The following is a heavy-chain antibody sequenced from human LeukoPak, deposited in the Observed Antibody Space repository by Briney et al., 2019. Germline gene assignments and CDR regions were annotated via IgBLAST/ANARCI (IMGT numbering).Heavy chain of an antibody. J-gene: IGHJ4*02. CDR1: GFTFSDYY. D-gene: IGHD2-15*01. Sequence: GGSLRLSCAASGFTFSDYYMSWIRQAPGKGLEWVGRIKSKTDGGTTDYAAPVKGRFTISRDDSKNTLYLQMNSLKTEDTAVYYCTTGGVVVVVAATLADYWGQGTLVTVSS. CDR2: IKSKTDGGTT. CDR3: TTGGVVVVVAATLADY. V-gene: IGHV3-15*01.